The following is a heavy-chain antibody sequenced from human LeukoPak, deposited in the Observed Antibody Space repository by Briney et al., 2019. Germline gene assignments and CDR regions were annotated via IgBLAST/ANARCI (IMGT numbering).Heavy chain of an antibody. D-gene: IGHD2-2*02. V-gene: IGHV3-30*03. CDR2: ISYDGSNK. Sequence: HPGGSLRLSCAASGFTFSSYGMHWVRQAPGKGLEWVAVISYDGSNKYYADSVKGRFTISRDNSKNTLYLQMNSLRAEDTAVYYCASLAVVVPAAIPKGQYYYGMDVWGQGTTVTVSS. J-gene: IGHJ6*02. CDR3: ASLAVVVPAAIPKGQYYYGMDV. CDR1: GFTFSSYG.